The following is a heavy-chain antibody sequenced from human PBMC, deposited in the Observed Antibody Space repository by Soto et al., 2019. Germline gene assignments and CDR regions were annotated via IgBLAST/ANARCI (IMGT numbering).Heavy chain of an antibody. CDR2: IILIFGTA. D-gene: IGHD6-13*01. CDR3: ARDHSSSWHDFDY. CDR1: GGTFSSYA. Sequence: SVKVTCKASGGTFSSYAISWVRQAPVPGLEWMGGIILIFGTATYAQTFKGSVTMTTDTSASTAYMELWSLRSDDTAMYYCARDHSSSWHDFDYWGQGSLGTGCS. V-gene: IGHV1-69*05. J-gene: IGHJ4*02.